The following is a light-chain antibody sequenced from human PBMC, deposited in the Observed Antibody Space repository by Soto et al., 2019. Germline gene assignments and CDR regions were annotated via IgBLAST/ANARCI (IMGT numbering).Light chain of an antibody. Sequence: QSVLTQPSSASASLRSSVKLTCTLSSGHISYIIAWHQQQTWKAPRYWTKLEGSGSYNKGSGVPDRFSGSSSGADRYVTISNLQFEDEADYFCATCGSNTQVFGGGTKLTVL. J-gene: IGLJ3*02. CDR1: SGHISYI. CDR3: ATCGSNTQV. CDR2: LEGSGSY. V-gene: IGLV4-60*02.